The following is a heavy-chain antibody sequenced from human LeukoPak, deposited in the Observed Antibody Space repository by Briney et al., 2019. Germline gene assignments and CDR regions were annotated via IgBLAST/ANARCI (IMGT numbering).Heavy chain of an antibody. CDR1: GFTFSSYA. Sequence: GGSLRLSCAASGFTFSSYAMSWVRQAPGKGLEWVSAISGSGGSTYYAESVKGRFTISRDNSKNTLYLQMDSLRAEDTAVYYCAKEWTVVPAASLGYWGQGTLVTVSS. CDR3: AKEWTVVPAASLGY. J-gene: IGHJ4*02. D-gene: IGHD2-2*01. V-gene: IGHV3-23*01. CDR2: ISGSGGST.